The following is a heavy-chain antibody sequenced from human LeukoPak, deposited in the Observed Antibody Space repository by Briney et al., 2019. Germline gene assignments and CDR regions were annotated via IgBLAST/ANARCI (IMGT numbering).Heavy chain of an antibody. J-gene: IGHJ4*02. V-gene: IGHV3-30*02. D-gene: IGHD1-26*01. Sequence: HTGGSLRLSCAASGFTFSSSAMHWVRQAPGKGLEWVAFIRYDGSNKYYADSVKGRFTISRDNSKNTLYLQMNSLRAEDTAVYYCARDLDSGSYLVDYWGQGTLVTVSS. CDR3: ARDLDSGSYLVDY. CDR1: GFTFSSSA. CDR2: IRYDGSNK.